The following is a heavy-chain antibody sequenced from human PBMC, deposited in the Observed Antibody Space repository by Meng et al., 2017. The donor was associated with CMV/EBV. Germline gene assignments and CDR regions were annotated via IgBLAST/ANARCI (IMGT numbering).Heavy chain of an antibody. CDR1: GFTFSSYS. J-gene: IGHJ4*02. Sequence: GGSLRLSCAASGFTFSSYSMNWVRQAPGKGLEWVSSISGSSSYIYYADSVKGRFTISRDNAKNSLYLQMNSLRAEDTAVYYCARVKMATSSRGYFDYWGQGTLVTVSS. V-gene: IGHV3-21*01. CDR2: ISGSSSYI. D-gene: IGHD5-24*01. CDR3: ARVKMATSSRGYFDY.